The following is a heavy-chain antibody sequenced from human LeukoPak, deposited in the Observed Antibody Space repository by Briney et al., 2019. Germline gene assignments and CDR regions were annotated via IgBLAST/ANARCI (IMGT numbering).Heavy chain of an antibody. CDR1: GYTFTSYA. D-gene: IGHD3-9*01. V-gene: IGHV7-4-1*02. J-gene: IGHJ4*02. CDR3: ARDSDDILTGGFDY. Sequence: ASVKVSCKASGYTFTSYAMNWVRQAPGQGLEWMGWINTNTGNPTYAQGFTGPFVFSLDTSVSTAYLQISSLKAEDTAVYYCARDSDDILTGGFDYWGQGTLVTVSS. CDR2: INTNTGNP.